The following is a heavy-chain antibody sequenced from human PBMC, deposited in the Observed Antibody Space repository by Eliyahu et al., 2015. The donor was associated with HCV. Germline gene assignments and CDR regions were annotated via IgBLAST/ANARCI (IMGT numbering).Heavy chain of an antibody. CDR3: ARGVDDDGLSLGMDV. Sequence: QVNLVQSGPEVKKPGASVKVSCKASGFTLNDYFLHWMRQAPGEGLEWMALINPKGGGAEYAQSFRGRITMTRDTPTTTVYMELHNLKSEDTAVYFCARGVDDDGLSLGMDVWGQGTKVSVSS. V-gene: IGHV1-46*02. CDR1: GFTLNDYF. CDR2: INPKGGGA. D-gene: IGHD5/OR15-5a*01. J-gene: IGHJ6*02.